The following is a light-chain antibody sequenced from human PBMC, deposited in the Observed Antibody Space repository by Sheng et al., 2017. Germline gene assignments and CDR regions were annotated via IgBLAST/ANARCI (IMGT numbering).Light chain of an antibody. CDR1: HDVSRR. J-gene: IGKJ1*01. V-gene: IGKV1-12*01. CDR3: QQSNSLPRT. Sequence: DIQMTQSPSSVSASIGDTVTITCRASHDVSRRLAWYQQQPGKAPRPLIHSASSLQEGVPSRFSGRGSGTDFSLIISSLQPEYFATYFCQQSNSLPRTFGQGT. CDR2: SAS.